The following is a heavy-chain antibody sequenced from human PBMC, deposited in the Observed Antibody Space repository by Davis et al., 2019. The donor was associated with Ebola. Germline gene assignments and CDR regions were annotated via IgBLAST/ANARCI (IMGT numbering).Heavy chain of an antibody. Sequence: ASVKVSCKASGGTFSSYTISWVRQAPGQGLEWMGRISAYNGNTNYAQKLQGRVTMTTDTSTSTAYMELRSLRSDDTAVYYCARDSWDYSSHLDFWGQGTLVTVSS. V-gene: IGHV1-18*01. D-gene: IGHD4-11*01. CDR2: ISAYNGNT. J-gene: IGHJ4*02. CDR1: GGTFSSYT. CDR3: ARDSWDYSSHLDF.